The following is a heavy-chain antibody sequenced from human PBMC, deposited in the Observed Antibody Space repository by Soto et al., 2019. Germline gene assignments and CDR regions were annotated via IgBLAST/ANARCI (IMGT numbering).Heavy chain of an antibody. D-gene: IGHD3-22*01. V-gene: IGHV3-66*01. CDR2: IYSGGST. J-gene: IGHJ2*01. Sequence: EVQLVEYGGGLVQPGGSLRLSCAASGFTVSSNYMSWVRQAPGKGLEWVSVIYSGGSTYYADSVKGRFTISRDNSKNTLYLQMNSLRAEDTAVYYCARSTYYYDSSGYWYFDLWGRGTLVTVSS. CDR1: GFTVSSNY. CDR3: ARSTYYYDSSGYWYFDL.